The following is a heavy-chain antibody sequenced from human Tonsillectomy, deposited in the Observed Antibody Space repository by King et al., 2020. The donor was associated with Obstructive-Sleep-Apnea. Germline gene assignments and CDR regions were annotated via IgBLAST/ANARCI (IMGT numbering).Heavy chain of an antibody. J-gene: IGHJ6*02. Sequence: VQLQQWGAGLLRPSETLSLTCVVNGGSFSGYYWSWIRQSPGTGLEWIGEIKHGVTTNYNPSLKSRVTISVDTSRNQFSRNLSSVTAADTTMYYCARRLAAAGTGTDYYYGMDVWGQGTTVTVSS. CDR1: GGSFSGYY. D-gene: IGHD6-13*01. CDR3: ARRLAAAGTGTDYYYGMDV. CDR2: IKHGVTT. V-gene: IGHV4-34*01.